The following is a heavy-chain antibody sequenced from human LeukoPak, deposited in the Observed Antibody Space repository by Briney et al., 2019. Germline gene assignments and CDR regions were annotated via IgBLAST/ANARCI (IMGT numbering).Heavy chain of an antibody. CDR2: IWYDGSNK. D-gene: IGHD1-1*01. CDR1: GFTFSSYG. Sequence: PGRSLRLSCAASGFTFSSYGMHWVRQAPGKGLEWVAVIWYDGSNKYYADSVKGRFTISRDNSKNTLYLQMNSLRAEDTAVYYCARGDDWNDDGGVDYWGQGTLVTVSS. J-gene: IGHJ4*02. V-gene: IGHV3-33*01. CDR3: ARGDDWNDDGGVDY.